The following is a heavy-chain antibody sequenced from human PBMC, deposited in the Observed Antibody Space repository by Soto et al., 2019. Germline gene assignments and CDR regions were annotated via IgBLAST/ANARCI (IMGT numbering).Heavy chain of an antibody. CDR2: IYWDDAK. CDR3: AHKGGGDRILDY. V-gene: IGHV2-5*02. D-gene: IGHD3-16*01. CDR1: GFSLSTSGVG. Sequence: QITLKESGPTLVKPTQTLTLTCTFSGFSLSTSGVGVGWIRQPPGKALEWVALIYWDDAKEYSPSLKSRLTITKGTPQNQGALTMTNMDPVDTATYYCAHKGGGDRILDYWGQGTLVTVSS. J-gene: IGHJ4*02.